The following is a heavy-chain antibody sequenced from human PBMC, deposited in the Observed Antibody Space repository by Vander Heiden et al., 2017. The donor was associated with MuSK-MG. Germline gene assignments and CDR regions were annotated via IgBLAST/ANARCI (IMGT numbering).Heavy chain of an antibody. CDR2: IYYSGST. CDR1: GGSISSYY. CDR3: ARVSGDYYYYYGMDV. J-gene: IGHJ6*02. V-gene: IGHV4-59*01. D-gene: IGHD3-10*01. Sequence: QVQLQESGPGLVKPSETLSLTCTVSGGSISSYYWSWIRQPPGKGLEWIGYIYYSGSTNYNPSLKSRVTISVDTSKNQFSLKLSSVTAADTAVYYCARVSGDYYYYYGMDVWGQGTTVTVSS.